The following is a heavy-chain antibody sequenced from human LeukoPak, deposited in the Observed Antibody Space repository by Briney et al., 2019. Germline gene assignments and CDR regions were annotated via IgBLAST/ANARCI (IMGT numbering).Heavy chain of an antibody. V-gene: IGHV1-18*01. CDR1: GYTFTNSD. J-gene: IGHJ5*02. CDR3: ARDPYHRLGPPLDL. Sequence: ASVKVSCXASGYTFTNSDITWVRQAPGQGLEWMGRISTSNGDTNYAAKLQGRVTMTTDTSTSTAYMELGSLTFDDTAVYFCARDPYHRLGPPLDLWGQGTLVTVSS. CDR2: ISTSNGDT. D-gene: IGHD1-14*01.